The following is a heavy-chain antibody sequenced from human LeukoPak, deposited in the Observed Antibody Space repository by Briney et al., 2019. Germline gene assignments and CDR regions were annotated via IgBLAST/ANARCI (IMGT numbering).Heavy chain of an antibody. D-gene: IGHD3-22*01. CDR3: ARAEVVASNWFDP. Sequence: GGSLRLSCAASGFTFSSYSMNWVRQAPGKGLEWVSSISSSSGYIYYADSVKGRFTISRDNAKNSLYLQMNSLRAEDTAVYYCARAEVVASNWFDPWGQGTLVTVSS. CDR1: GFTFSSYS. V-gene: IGHV3-21*01. CDR2: ISSSSGYI. J-gene: IGHJ5*02.